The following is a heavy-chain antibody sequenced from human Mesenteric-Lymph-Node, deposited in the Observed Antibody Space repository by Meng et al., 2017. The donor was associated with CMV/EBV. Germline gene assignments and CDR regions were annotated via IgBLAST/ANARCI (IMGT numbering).Heavy chain of an antibody. D-gene: IGHD3-22*01. Sequence: SETLSLTCTVSGGSISSGSYYWGWIRQPPGKGLEWIGTIYYSGSTYYNPSLKSRVTISVETSKNQFSLKLSSVTAADTAVYYCARAYDSSGYYYPTPLDYWGQGTLVTVSS. CDR3: ARAYDSSGYYYPTPLDY. J-gene: IGHJ4*02. CDR2: IYYSGST. CDR1: GGSISSGSYY. V-gene: IGHV4-39*07.